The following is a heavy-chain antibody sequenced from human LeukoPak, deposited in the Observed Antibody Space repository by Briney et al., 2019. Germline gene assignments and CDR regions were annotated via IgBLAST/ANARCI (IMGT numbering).Heavy chain of an antibody. J-gene: IGHJ4*02. D-gene: IGHD3-16*01. V-gene: IGHV4-39*01. Sequence: KPSETLSLTCTVSGGSISSDNYYWGWIRQPPGKGLEWVGSIYSIGSTYYNPSLTSRVTISVDTSKNQFSLKLSSVTAADTAVYYCARYYGTKTNFTDDWGQGTLVTVSS. CDR3: ARYYGTKTNFTDD. CDR1: GGSISSDNYY. CDR2: IYSIGST.